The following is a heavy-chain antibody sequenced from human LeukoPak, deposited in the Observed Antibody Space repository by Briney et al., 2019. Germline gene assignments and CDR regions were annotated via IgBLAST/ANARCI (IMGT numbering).Heavy chain of an antibody. D-gene: IGHD3-22*01. V-gene: IGHV1-69*06. CDR3: AQIVVVISEDAFDI. CDR1: GGTFSSYA. CDR2: IIPIFGTA. J-gene: IGHJ3*02. Sequence: ASVKVSCKASGGTFSSYAISWVRQAPGQGLEWMGGIIPIFGTANYAQKFQGRVTITADKSTSTAYMELSSLRSEDTAVYYCAQIVVVISEDAFDIWGQGTMVTVSS.